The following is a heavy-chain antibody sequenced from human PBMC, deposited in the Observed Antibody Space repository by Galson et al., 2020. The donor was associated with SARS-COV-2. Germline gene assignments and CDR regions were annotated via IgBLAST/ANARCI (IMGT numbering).Heavy chain of an antibody. D-gene: IGHD3-3*01. CDR1: TFTFSGSA. Sequence: GGSLRLSVAASTFTFSGSAMHWVRQAPGKGLEGVAIISFDGSNKYYADSVKGRFTISRDNSKNTLYLQMNSLRSEDTAVYFCARCRLGDYDFWSAYNYSYYYDMDVWGQGTTVTVSS. CDR2: ISFDGSNK. CDR3: ARCRLGDYDFWSAYNYSYYYDMDV. J-gene: IGHJ6*02. V-gene: IGHV3-30-3*01.